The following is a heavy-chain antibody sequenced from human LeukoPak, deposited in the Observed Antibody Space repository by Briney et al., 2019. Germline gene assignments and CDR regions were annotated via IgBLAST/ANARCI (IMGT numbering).Heavy chain of an antibody. J-gene: IGHJ4*02. D-gene: IGHD6-19*01. Sequence: SETLSLTCTVSGGSVSSSTYYWSWIRQPPGKGLEWIGEINHSGSTNYNPSLKSRVTMSVDTSKNQFSLRLSSVTAADTAVYYCARHRSPVAVGEFDYWGQGTLVTVSS. CDR3: ARHRSPVAVGEFDY. CDR2: INHSGST. CDR1: GGSVSSSTYY. V-gene: IGHV4-39*01.